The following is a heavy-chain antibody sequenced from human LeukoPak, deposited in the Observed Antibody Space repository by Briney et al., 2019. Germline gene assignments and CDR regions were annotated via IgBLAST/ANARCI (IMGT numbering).Heavy chain of an antibody. V-gene: IGHV3-30*02. CDR1: GFTFNRYG. J-gene: IGHJ4*02. D-gene: IGHD2-15*01. CDR3: AKEKEACSLGRCYSSIYDS. Sequence: PGGSQRLSCAASGFTFNRYGMHWVRQAPGKGPEWVAFIRYDGSNQYYGDSVKGRFTISRDKSKNILYLQMNSLRPEDTAVYFCAKEKEACSLGRCYSSIYDSWGQGTLVTVSS. CDR2: IRYDGSNQ.